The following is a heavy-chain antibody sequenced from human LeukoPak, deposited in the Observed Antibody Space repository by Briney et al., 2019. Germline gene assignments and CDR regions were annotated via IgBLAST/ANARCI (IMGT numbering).Heavy chain of an antibody. CDR3: ARGITFGGVIVDDAFDI. Sequence: PSETVSLTCTVSGGSISSSSSYWGWIRQPPGKGLEWIGSIYYSGSTYYNPSLKSRVTISVDTSKNQFSLKLSSVTAADTAVYYCARGITFGGVIVDDAFDIWGQGTMVTVSS. J-gene: IGHJ3*02. CDR1: GGSISSSSSY. CDR2: IYYSGST. D-gene: IGHD3-16*02. V-gene: IGHV4-39*01.